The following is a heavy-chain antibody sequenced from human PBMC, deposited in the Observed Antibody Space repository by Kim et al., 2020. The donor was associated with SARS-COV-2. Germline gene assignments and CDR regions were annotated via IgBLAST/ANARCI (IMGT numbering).Heavy chain of an antibody. Sequence: GGSLRLSCAASGFTFSSSAMSWVRQAPGKGLEWISGSGISGGTYYADSVKGRFTISRDNSKKTLYLQMNSLRAEDTAIYYCVKGFMRYGDYGDWGQGTLV. V-gene: IGHV3-23*01. CDR3: VKGFMRYGDYGD. J-gene: IGHJ4*02. D-gene: IGHD4-17*01. CDR2: SGISGGT. CDR1: GFTFSSSA.